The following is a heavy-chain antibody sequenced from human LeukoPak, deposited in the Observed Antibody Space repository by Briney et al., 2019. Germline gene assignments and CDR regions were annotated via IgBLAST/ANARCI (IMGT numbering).Heavy chain of an antibody. Sequence: SETLSLTCTVSGGSISSYYWSWIRQTPGKGLEWIRYIYYSGSTNYNPSLKSRVTISVDTSKNQFSLKLSSVSAADTAVYYCARARGYSYGGEINFDYWGQGTLVTVSS. CDR1: GGSISSYY. J-gene: IGHJ4*02. D-gene: IGHD5-18*01. CDR2: IYYSGST. CDR3: ARARGYSYGGEINFDY. V-gene: IGHV4-59*01.